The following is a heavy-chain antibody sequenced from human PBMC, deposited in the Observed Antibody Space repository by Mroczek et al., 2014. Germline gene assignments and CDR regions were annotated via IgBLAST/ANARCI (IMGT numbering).Heavy chain of an antibody. J-gene: IGHJ3*02. D-gene: IGHD4-17*01. Sequence: ESGGGVVQPGRSLRLSCAASGFTFSSYAMHWVRQAPGKGLEWVAVISYDGSNKYYADSVKGRFTISRDNSKNTLYLQMNSLRAEDTAVYYCASSPMRYGDFGAFDIWGQGTMVTVSS. V-gene: IGHV3-30-3*01. CDR3: ASSPMRYGDFGAFDI. CDR1: GFTFSSYA. CDR2: ISYDGSNK.